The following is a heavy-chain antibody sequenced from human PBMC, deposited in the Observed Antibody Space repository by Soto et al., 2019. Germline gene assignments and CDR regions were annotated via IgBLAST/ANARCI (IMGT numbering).Heavy chain of an antibody. J-gene: IGHJ5*02. Sequence: PGESLKISCKGSGYSFTSYWIGWARQMPGKGLEWMGIIYPGDSDTRYSPSFQGQVTISADKSISTAYLQWSSLKASDTAMYYCARGRYYDFWSGYYTNWFYPWGQGTLVTVSS. CDR3: ARGRYYDFWSGYYTNWFYP. V-gene: IGHV5-51*01. D-gene: IGHD3-3*01. CDR1: GYSFTSYW. CDR2: IYPGDSDT.